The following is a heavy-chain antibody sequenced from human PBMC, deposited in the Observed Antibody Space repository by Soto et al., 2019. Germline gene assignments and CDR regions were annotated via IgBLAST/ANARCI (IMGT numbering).Heavy chain of an antibody. CDR2: ISAYNGNT. V-gene: IGHV1-18*01. D-gene: IGHD3-10*01. CDR1: GYTFTSYG. Sequence: ASVKVSCKASGYTFTSYGISWVRQAPGQGLEWMGWISAYNGNTNYAQKLQGRVTMTTDTSTSTAYMELRSLRSDDTAVYYCARESSSYYYGSGRPFDYWGQGTLVTVSS. CDR3: ARESSSYYYGSGRPFDY. J-gene: IGHJ4*02.